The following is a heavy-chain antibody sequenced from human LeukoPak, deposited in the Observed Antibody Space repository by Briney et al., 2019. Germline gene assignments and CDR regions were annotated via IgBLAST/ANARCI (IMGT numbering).Heavy chain of an antibody. D-gene: IGHD5-18*01. CDR2: ISGSGGTT. CDR3: ARTSKNSYGCSDY. J-gene: IGHJ4*02. V-gene: IGHV3-23*01. Sequence: GGSLRLSCGASGFTFNNYGMSWVRQAPGKGLEWVSAISGSGGTTYYADSVKGRFTISRDNAKNSLYLQLNSLGAEDTALYYCARTSKNSYGCSDYWGQGTLVTVSS. CDR1: GFTFNNYG.